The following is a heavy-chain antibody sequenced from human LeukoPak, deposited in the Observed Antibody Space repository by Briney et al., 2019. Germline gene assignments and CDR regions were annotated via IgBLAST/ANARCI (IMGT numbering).Heavy chain of an antibody. Sequence: GGSLRLSCAASGFTFSSYSMNWVRQAPGKGLEWVSYISSSSSTIYYADSVKGRFTISRDNAKNSLYLQMNNLRAEDTAVYYCARGASRDGYKDYFDYWGQGTLVTVSS. D-gene: IGHD5-24*01. CDR2: ISSSSSTI. V-gene: IGHV3-48*01. CDR3: ARGASRDGYKDYFDY. J-gene: IGHJ4*02. CDR1: GFTFSSYS.